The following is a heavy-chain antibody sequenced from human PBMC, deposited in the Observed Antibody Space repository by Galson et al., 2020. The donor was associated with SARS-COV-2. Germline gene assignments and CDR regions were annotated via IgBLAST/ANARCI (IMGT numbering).Heavy chain of an antibody. CDR3: ATDDYSYYSGMDV. CDR2: IIPIFGTA. V-gene: IGHV1-69*06. CDR1: GGTFSSYA. D-gene: IGHD4-17*01. J-gene: IGHJ6*02. Sequence: SVKVSCKASGGTFSSYAISWVRQAPGQGLEWMGGIIPIFGTAKYAQKFQGGVTITADKSRSTAYMELSSLTSEDTAVYYCATDDYSYYSGMDVWGQGTTVTVSS.